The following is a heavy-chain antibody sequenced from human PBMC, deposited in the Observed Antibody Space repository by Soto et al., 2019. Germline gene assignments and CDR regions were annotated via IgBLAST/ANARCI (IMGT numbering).Heavy chain of an antibody. D-gene: IGHD6-25*01. CDR2: IIPIFGTA. J-gene: IGHJ5*02. CDR3: ARRSGRDNWFDP. V-gene: IGHV1-69*13. Sequence: ASVKVSCKASGGTLSSYAISWVRQAPGQGLEWMGGIIPIFGTANYAQKFQGRVTITADESTSTAYMELSSLRSEDTAVYYCARRSGRDNWFDPWGQGTLVTVSS. CDR1: GGTLSSYA.